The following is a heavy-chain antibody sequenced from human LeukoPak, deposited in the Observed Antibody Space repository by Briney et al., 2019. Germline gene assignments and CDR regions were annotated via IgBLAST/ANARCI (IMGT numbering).Heavy chain of an antibody. V-gene: IGHV4-30-4*01. D-gene: IGHD3-16*02. Sequence: SETLSLICTVPDGSTSGGDHYWSWIRQPPGQGLEWIGAIYFSGATYYNPSLKSRLTMSIDTSKNQFYLNLHSVTAADTAVYYCARYDYVWGSYPQGVAYWGQGTLVIVSS. CDR1: DGSTSGGDHY. CDR3: ARYDYVWGSYPQGVAY. CDR2: IYFSGAT. J-gene: IGHJ4*02.